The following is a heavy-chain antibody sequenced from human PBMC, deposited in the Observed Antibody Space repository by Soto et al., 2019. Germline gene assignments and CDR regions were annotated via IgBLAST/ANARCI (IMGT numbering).Heavy chain of an antibody. D-gene: IGHD2-2*01. CDR2: ISAYNGNT. CDR1: GYTFTSYG. J-gene: IGHJ6*03. CDR3: ARVVTDIVVVPAATGYYYYYYMDV. V-gene: IGHV1-18*01. Sequence: ASVKVSCKASGYTFTSYGISCVRQAPGQGLEWMGWISAYNGNTNYAQKLKGRVTMTTDTSTSTDYLELRILRSDDTAVYYCARVVTDIVVVPAATGYYYYYYMDVWGKGTTVTVSS.